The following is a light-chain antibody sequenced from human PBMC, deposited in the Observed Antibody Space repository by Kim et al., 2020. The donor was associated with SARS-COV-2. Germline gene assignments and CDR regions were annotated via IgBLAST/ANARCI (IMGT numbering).Light chain of an antibody. CDR2: LNSDGSH. V-gene: IGLV4-69*01. J-gene: IGLJ2*01. Sequence: LGASVKLTCTLSSGHSSYAIAWHQQQPEKGPRYLMKLNSDGSHSKGDGIPDRFSVSSSGAERYLTISSLQSEDEADYYCQTWGTVVFGGGTQLTVL. CDR1: SGHSSYA. CDR3: QTWGTVV.